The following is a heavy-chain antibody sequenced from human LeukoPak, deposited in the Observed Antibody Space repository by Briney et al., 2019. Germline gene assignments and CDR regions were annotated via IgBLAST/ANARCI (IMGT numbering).Heavy chain of an antibody. CDR1: GFTFSPYS. Sequence: GGSLRLSCAASGFTFSPYSMNWVRQAPGKGLEWVSHISSGSSSIYYADSVKGRFTISRDNANNSLYLQMTSLRAEDTAVYYCARVNCDFWSNYNYYYYMDVWGKGTTVTVSS. CDR2: ISSGSSSI. V-gene: IGHV3-48*01. J-gene: IGHJ6*03. D-gene: IGHD3-3*01. CDR3: ARVNCDFWSNYNYYYYMDV.